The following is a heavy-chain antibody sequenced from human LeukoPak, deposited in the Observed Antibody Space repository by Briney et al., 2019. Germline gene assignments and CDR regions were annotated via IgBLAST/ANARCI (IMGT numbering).Heavy chain of an antibody. Sequence: PGGSLRLSCSASGLTFSSYAMHWVRQAPGKGLEYVSAISSTGTYTYYADSVRGRFTISRDNSKNTLYLQMNSLRVEDTAVYYCARGGFGGYDSSFDYWGQGTLVTVSS. D-gene: IGHD5-12*01. CDR1: GLTFSSYA. CDR3: ARGGFGGYDSSFDY. CDR2: ISSTGTYT. V-gene: IGHV3-64*04. J-gene: IGHJ4*02.